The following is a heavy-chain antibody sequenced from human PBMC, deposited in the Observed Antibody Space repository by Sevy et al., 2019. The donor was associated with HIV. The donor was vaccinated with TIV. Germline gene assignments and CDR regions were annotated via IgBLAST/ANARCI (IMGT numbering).Heavy chain of an antibody. Sequence: GGSLRLSCAASGFTFSSYSMNWVRQAPGKGLEWVSSISSSSSYIYYADSVKGRFTISRDNAKNSLYLQMNSLRGEDTAVYYCAREGGYTDQGMDVWGQGTTVTVSS. CDR1: GFTFSSYS. V-gene: IGHV3-21*01. D-gene: IGHD5-12*01. CDR3: AREGGYTDQGMDV. CDR2: ISSSSSYI. J-gene: IGHJ6*02.